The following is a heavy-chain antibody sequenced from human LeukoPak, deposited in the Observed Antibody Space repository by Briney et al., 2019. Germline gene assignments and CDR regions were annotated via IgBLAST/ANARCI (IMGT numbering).Heavy chain of an antibody. D-gene: IGHD2-15*01. CDR3: ARGAPGSYCSGGSCPYFDY. CDR2: MNPNSANT. CDR1: GYTFTSND. Sequence: ASVKVSCKASGYTFTSNDINWVRQVTGQGLEWMGWMNPNSANTGYAQKFQGRVTMTRNTSISTAYMELSSLRSEDTAVYYCARGAPGSYCSGGSCPYFDYWGQGTLVTVSS. J-gene: IGHJ4*02. V-gene: IGHV1-8*01.